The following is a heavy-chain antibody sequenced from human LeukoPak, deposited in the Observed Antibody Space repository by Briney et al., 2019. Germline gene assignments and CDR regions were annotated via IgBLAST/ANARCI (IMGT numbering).Heavy chain of an antibody. CDR2: IYYSGST. D-gene: IGHD2-15*01. Sequence: ASETLSLTCTVSGGSISSYSWSWIRQPPGKGLEWIGYIYYSGSTDYNPSLKSRVTISVDTSKNQFSLRLSSVTAADTAVYYCARDRGPDCSGGRCWDYWGQGTLVTVSS. J-gene: IGHJ4*02. V-gene: IGHV4-59*01. CDR3: ARDRGPDCSGGRCWDY. CDR1: GGSISSYS.